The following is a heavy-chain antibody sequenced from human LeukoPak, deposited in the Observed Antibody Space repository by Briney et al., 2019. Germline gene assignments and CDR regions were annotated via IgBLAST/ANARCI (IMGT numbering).Heavy chain of an antibody. D-gene: IGHD1-26*01. CDR2: INHSGST. V-gene: IGHV4-34*01. CDR1: GGSFSGYH. CDR3: ARGGGSYPYPYYFDY. Sequence: NPSETLSLTCAVYGGSFSGYHWSWIRQPPGKGLEWIGEINHSGSTNYNPSLKSRVTISVDTSKNQFSLKLSSVTAADTAVYYCARGGGSYPYPYYFDYWGQGTLVTVSS. J-gene: IGHJ4*02.